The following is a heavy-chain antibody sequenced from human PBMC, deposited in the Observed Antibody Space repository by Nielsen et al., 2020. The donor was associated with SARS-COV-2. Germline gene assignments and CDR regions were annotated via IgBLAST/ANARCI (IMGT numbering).Heavy chain of an antibody. J-gene: IGHJ3*02. V-gene: IGHV1-69*13. CDR2: IIPIFGTA. D-gene: IGHD2-2*01. CDR1: GGTFSSYA. Sequence: SVKVSCKASGGTFSSYAISWVRQAPGQGLEWMGGIIPIFGTANYAQKFQGRVTITADESTSTAYMELRSLRSDDTAVYYCARRGQLQRDDAFDIWGQGTMVTVSS. CDR3: ARRGQLQRDDAFDI.